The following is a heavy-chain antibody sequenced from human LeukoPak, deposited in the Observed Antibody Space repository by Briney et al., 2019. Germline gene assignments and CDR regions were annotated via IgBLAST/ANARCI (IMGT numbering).Heavy chain of an antibody. D-gene: IGHD6-13*01. CDR1: GFTFSSYA. V-gene: IGHV3-23*01. CDR2: ISGSGGST. J-gene: IGHJ4*02. CDR3: AKDDARQSSWYSDYFDY. Sequence: GGSLRLSCAASGFTFSSYAMSWVRQAPGKGLEWVSAISGSGGSTYYADSVKGRFTISRDNSKNTLYLQMNSLRAEDTAVYYCAKDDARQSSWYSDYFDYWGQGTLVTVFS.